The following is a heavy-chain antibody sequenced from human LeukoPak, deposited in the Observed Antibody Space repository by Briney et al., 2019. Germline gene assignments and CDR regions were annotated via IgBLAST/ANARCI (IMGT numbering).Heavy chain of an antibody. V-gene: IGHV3-7*01. CDR3: ARNQELGYYDSSGFSTGLAY. CDR1: GFTFSSYW. J-gene: IGHJ4*02. CDR2: IKQDGSEK. D-gene: IGHD3-22*01. Sequence: GGSLRLSCAASGFTFSSYWMSWVRQAPGKGLEWVANIKQDGSEKYYADSVKGRFTISRDNAKNSLGLQMNSLRAEDTAVYYCARNQELGYYDSSGFSTGLAYWGQGALVAVSS.